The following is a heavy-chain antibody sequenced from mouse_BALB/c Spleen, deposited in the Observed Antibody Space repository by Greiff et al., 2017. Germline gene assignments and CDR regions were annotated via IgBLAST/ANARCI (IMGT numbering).Heavy chain of an antibody. J-gene: IGHJ3*01. D-gene: IGHD2-4*01. CDR1: GYAFSSSW. CDR3: ARWDYAWFAY. CDR2: IYPGDGDT. V-gene: IGHV1-82*01. Sequence: QVQLKESGPELVKPGASVKISCKASGYAFSSSWMNWVKQRPGQGLEWIGRIYPGDGDTNYNGKFKGKATLTADKSSSTAYMQLSSLTSVDSAVYFCARWDYAWFAYWGQGTLVTVSA.